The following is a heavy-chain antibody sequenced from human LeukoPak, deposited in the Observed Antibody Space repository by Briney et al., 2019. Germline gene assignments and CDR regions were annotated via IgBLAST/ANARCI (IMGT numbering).Heavy chain of an antibody. CDR1: GGSIGSYY. J-gene: IGHJ5*02. Sequence: SETLSLTCTVSGGSIGSYYWSWIRQPPGKGLEWIGYIYYSGSTNYNPSLKSRVTISVDTSKNQFSLKLSSVTAADTAVYYCAGRYYDFWSGYYNWFDPWGQGTLVTVSS. D-gene: IGHD3-3*01. CDR2: IYYSGST. V-gene: IGHV4-59*01. CDR3: AGRYYDFWSGYYNWFDP.